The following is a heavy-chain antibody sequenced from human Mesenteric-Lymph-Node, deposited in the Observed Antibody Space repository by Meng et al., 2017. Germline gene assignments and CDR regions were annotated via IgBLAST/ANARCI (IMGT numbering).Heavy chain of an antibody. CDR2: VSESGST. J-gene: IGHJ4*02. D-gene: IGHD3-22*01. Sequence: GSLRLSCAVSGGSITDYYWGWIRQPPGKGLEWIGFVSESGSTTYNPSLTGRATISLDPSKTQFSLRLTSVTAADTAVYYCASCYYDSRGSCYWGQGTLVTVSS. CDR1: GGSITDYY. V-gene: IGHV4-59*12. CDR3: ASCYYDSRGSCY.